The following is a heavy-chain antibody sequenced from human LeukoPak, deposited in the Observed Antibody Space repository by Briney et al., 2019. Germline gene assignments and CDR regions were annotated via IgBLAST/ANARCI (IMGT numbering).Heavy chain of an antibody. D-gene: IGHD1-26*01. CDR2: ISAYNGNT. CDR3: AREGATHAFDI. Sequence: ASVKVSCKASGYTFTSYGISWVRQASGQGLEWMGWISAYNGNTNYAQKFQGRVTMTRDTSTSTVYMELSSLRSEDTAVYYCAREGATHAFDIWGQGIMVTVSS. CDR1: GYTFTSYG. V-gene: IGHV1-18*01. J-gene: IGHJ3*02.